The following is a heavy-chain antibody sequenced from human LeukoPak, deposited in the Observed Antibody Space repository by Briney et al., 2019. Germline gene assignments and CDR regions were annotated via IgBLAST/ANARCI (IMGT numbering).Heavy chain of an antibody. CDR1: GGSISSYS. J-gene: IGHJ6*03. D-gene: IGHD3-10*01. Sequence: EPLSPTFTVCGGSISSYSWSWIRQPPGKGVGGVGYKYYSGGTNYKHSLKSRVTISVDTAKNQFSLKLSTVTAADTAVYYCARGDRGYYYYYMDVWGKGTTVTASS. V-gene: IGHV4-59*01. CDR2: KYYSGGT. CDR3: ARGDRGYYYYYMDV.